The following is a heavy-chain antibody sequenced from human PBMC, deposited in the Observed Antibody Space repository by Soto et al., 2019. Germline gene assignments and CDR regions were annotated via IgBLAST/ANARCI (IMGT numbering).Heavy chain of an antibody. V-gene: IGHV4-39*01. CDR2: IYYSGTT. D-gene: IGHD2-2*01. Sequence: QLQLQESGPGLVKPSETLSLTCTVSSASISSSSYTWGWIRQPPGKGLEWIGSIYYSGTTYYNPSLNSRVTVSVRTSKYQSSLKMTSLTAADTAVYYCARLHGYCISSSCHGHYAMDVWGQGTTVTVSS. CDR3: ARLHGYCISSSCHGHYAMDV. CDR1: SASISSSSYT. J-gene: IGHJ6*02.